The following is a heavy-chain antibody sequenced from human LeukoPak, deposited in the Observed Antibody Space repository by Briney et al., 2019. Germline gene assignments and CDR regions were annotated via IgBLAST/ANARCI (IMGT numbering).Heavy chain of an antibody. CDR1: GGSISSYY. J-gene: IGHJ4*02. D-gene: IGHD3-9*01. CDR3: ARGGYYDILTGYLLDY. CDR2: IYYSGST. V-gene: IGHV4-59*01. Sequence: PETLSLTCTVSGGSISSYYWSWIRQPPGKGLEWIGYIYYSGSTNYNPSLKSRVTISVDTSKNQFSLKLSSVTAADTAVYYCARGGYYDILTGYLLDYWGQGTLVTVSS.